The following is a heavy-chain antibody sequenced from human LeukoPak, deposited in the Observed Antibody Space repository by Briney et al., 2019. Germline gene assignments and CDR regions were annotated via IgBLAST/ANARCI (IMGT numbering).Heavy chain of an antibody. V-gene: IGHV4-39*07. Sequence: SETLSLTCTVSGGFISSSSYYWGWIRQPPGKGLEWIGSIYYSGSTYYNPSLKSRVTISVDTSKNQFSLKLSSVTAADTAVYYCARGYRSGSYLTYYGMDVWGQGTTVTVSS. CDR1: GGFISSSSYY. CDR2: IYYSGST. D-gene: IGHD3-10*01. CDR3: ARGYRSGSYLTYYGMDV. J-gene: IGHJ6*02.